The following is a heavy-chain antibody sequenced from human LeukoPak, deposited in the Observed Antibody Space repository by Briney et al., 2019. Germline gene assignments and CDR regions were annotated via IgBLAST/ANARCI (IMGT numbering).Heavy chain of an antibody. CDR2: IDWDDDK. CDR3: ARTSPYDILTGSSGEYFDY. Sequence: SGPTLVKPTQTLTLTCTFSGFSLSTSGMCVSWIRQPPGTALEWLARIDWDDDKYYSTSLKTRLTISKDTSKNQVVLTMTNMDPVDTATYYCARTSPYDILTGSSGEYFDYWGQGTLVTVSS. CDR1: GFSLSTSGMC. V-gene: IGHV2-70*11. J-gene: IGHJ4*02. D-gene: IGHD3-9*01.